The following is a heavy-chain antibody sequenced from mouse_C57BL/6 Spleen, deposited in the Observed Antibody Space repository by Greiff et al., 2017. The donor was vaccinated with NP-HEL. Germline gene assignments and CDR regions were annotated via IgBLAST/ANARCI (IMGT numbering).Heavy chain of an antibody. D-gene: IGHD2-3*01. V-gene: IGHV2-9-1*01. J-gene: IGHJ1*03. CDR2: IWTGGGT. CDR1: GFSLTSYA. CDR3: ARGRDGGYFDV. Sequence: VKLVESGPGLVAPSQSLSITCTVSGFSLTSYAISWVRQPPGKGLEWLGVIWTGGGTTYNSALKSRLSISKDNSTSKVFLKMNSLQTDETARDYCARGRDGGYFDVWGTGTTVTVAS.